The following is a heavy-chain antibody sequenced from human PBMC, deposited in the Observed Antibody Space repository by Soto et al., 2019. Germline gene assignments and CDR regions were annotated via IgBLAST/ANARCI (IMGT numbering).Heavy chain of an antibody. CDR3: ARDGSGYDFWSGPYFFDY. V-gene: IGHV4-59*01. Sequence: QVQLQESGPGLVKPSETLSLTCTVSGGSISTYYWSWIRQPPGKGLEWIGYIYYIGRTNYNPSLESRVTISLDTSKSQFSLKLSSVSAADTAVYYCARDGSGYDFWSGPYFFDYWGPGTLVTVSS. CDR1: GGSISTYY. CDR2: IYYIGRT. J-gene: IGHJ4*02. D-gene: IGHD3-3*01.